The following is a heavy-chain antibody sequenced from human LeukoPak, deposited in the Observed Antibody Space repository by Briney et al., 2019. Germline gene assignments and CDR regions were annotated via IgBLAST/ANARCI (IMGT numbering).Heavy chain of an antibody. CDR1: GGSFSGYY. J-gene: IGHJ6*03. CDR2: INHSGST. Sequence: SETLSLTCAVYGGSFSGYYWSWIRQPPGKGLEWIGEINHSGSTNYNPSLKSRVTISVDTSKNQFSLKLSSVTAADTALYYCARAGLGYSSSWDYYYYMNVWGKGTTVTVSS. V-gene: IGHV4-34*01. D-gene: IGHD6-13*01. CDR3: ARAGLGYSSSWDYYYYMNV.